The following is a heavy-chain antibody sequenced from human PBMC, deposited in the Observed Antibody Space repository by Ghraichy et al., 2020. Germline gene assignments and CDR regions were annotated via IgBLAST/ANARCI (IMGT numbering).Heavy chain of an antibody. V-gene: IGHV3-23*01. J-gene: IGHJ5*02. CDR2: ISGSGGTT. CDR1: GFTFSTYG. Sequence: LTCAASGFTFSTYGMSWVRQAPGKGLEWVSAISGSGGTTYYADSVKGRFSISRDNSKNTLYLQMNSLRAEDTAVYYCAKDWNWFDPWGQGTLVTVSS. CDR3: AKDWNWFDP.